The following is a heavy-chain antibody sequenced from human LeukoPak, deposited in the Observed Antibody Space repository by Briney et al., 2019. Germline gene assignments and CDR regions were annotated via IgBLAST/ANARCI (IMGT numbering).Heavy chain of an antibody. CDR2: ISSSSSYI. CDR1: GFTFSSYS. V-gene: IGHV3-21*03. Sequence: GGSLRLSCAASGFTFSSYSMNWVRQAPGKGLEWVSSISSSSSYIYYADSVKGRFTISRDNAKNSLFLQMNSLRAEDTAVYYCARDPCGGSSSCGGYYYYYYYMDVRGKGTTVTVSS. J-gene: IGHJ6*03. D-gene: IGHD6-13*01. CDR3: ARDPCGGSSSCGGYYYYYYYMDV.